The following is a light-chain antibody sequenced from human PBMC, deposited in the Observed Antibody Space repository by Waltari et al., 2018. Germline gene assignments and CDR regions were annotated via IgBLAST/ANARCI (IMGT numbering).Light chain of an antibody. Sequence: QSVLTQPPSLSAAPGQKVTISCSGISFTLGRNYVAWYQHVPGTAPKLLIYESSKRPSEIPDRFSGSKAGTSATLGITGLQIEDEADYHCATWDNSLSIGVFGGGTKLTVL. V-gene: IGLV1-51*02. CDR1: SFTLGRNY. CDR2: ESS. CDR3: ATWDNSLSIGV. J-gene: IGLJ3*02.